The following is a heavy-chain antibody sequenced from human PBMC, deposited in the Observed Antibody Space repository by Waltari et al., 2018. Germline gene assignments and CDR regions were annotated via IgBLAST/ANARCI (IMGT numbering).Heavy chain of an antibody. Sequence: QVQLQESGPGLVKPSETLSLTCTVSGGSISSSYWSWIRQPPGKGLEWIGYIYYSGSTNYNPSLKSRVTISVDTSKNQFSLKLSSVTAADTAVYYCARMFGELDYYMDVWGKGTTVTVSS. V-gene: IGHV4-59*01. CDR3: ARMFGELDYYMDV. J-gene: IGHJ6*03. D-gene: IGHD3-10*02. CDR1: GGSISSSY. CDR2: IYYSGST.